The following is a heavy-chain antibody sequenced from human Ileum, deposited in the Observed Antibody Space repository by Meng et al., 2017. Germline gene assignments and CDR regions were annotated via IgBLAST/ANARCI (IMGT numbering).Heavy chain of an antibody. V-gene: IGHV1-69*06. D-gene: IGHD6-13*01. J-gene: IGHJ4*02. CDR3: ARVAAAGRN. Sequence: QVPRVESGAEVRKPGSSVKVSCKASGGTFSSFAISWVRQAPGQGLEWMGGIIPIFGSADYAQKFQGRVTITADKSTSTAYMELSSLRSEDTAVYYCARVAAAGRNWGQGTLVTVSS. CDR2: IIPIFGSA. CDR1: GGTFSSFA.